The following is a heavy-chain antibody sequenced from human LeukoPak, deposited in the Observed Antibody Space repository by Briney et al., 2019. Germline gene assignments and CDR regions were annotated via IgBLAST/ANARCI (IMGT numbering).Heavy chain of an antibody. V-gene: IGHV3-30-3*01. CDR1: GFTFSSYA. CDR3: TRDRGSSSWYYFDY. D-gene: IGHD6-13*01. J-gene: IGHJ4*02. Sequence: GGSLRLSCAASGFTFSSYAMHWVRQAPGKGLEWVAFISYDGSNKYYADSVKGRFTISRDNSKNTLYLQMNSLRAEDTAVYYCTRDRGSSSWYYFDYWGQGALVSVSS. CDR2: ISYDGSNK.